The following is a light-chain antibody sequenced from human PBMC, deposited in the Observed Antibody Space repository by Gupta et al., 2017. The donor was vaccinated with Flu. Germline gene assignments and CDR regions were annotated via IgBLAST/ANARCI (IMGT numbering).Light chain of an antibody. V-gene: IGLV3-25*03. CDR1: TVAKDY. Sequence: TARIGSSGDTVAKDYVYWFQQNPGKAPDLVIYDDNERPSGIPSRFSGSRSGTTVTLTISGIQAEDEADYYCHSDDSSSTWVFGGGTKLTVL. J-gene: IGLJ2*01. CDR3: HSDDSSSTWV. CDR2: DDN.